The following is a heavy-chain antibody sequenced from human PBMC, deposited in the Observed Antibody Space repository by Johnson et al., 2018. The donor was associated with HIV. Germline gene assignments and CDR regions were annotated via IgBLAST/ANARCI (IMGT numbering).Heavy chain of an antibody. D-gene: IGHD3-10*01. CDR3: ARAPEFRGVDAFDI. CDR2: ISSSGNTM. V-gene: IGHV3-11*01. Sequence: QVQLVESGGGLVKPGGSLRLSCAASGFTFSDYYMSWIRQAPGKGLELVSYISSSGNTMYYADSVKGRFTISRDNAKNSLYLQMNILRAEDTAVYYCARAPEFRGVDAFDIWGQGTMVTVSS. CDR1: GFTFSDYY. J-gene: IGHJ3*02.